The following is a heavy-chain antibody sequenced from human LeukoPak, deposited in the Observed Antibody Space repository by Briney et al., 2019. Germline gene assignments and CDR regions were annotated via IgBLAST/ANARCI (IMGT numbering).Heavy chain of an antibody. D-gene: IGHD6-13*01. V-gene: IGHV3-23*01. Sequence: GGSLRLSCAASGFTFSSYAMSWVRQAPGKGLEWVSAISGSGGSTYYADSVKGRFTISRDNSKNTLYLQMNSLRAEDTAVYYCAKDNRLAAAGTPYYFDYWGQGTLVTVSS. CDR2: ISGSGGST. CDR1: GFTFSSYA. CDR3: AKDNRLAAAGTPYYFDY. J-gene: IGHJ4*02.